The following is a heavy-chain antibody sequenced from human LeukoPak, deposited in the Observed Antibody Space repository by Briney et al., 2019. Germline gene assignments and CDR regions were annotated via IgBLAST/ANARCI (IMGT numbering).Heavy chain of an antibody. Sequence: HGASVKVSCKASGYTFTSYAMHWVRQAPGQRLEWMGWINAGNGNTKYSQKFQGRVTITRDTSASTAYMELSSLRSEDTAVYYCARLGELSGSYDYWGQGTLVTVSS. J-gene: IGHJ4*02. CDR2: INAGNGNT. V-gene: IGHV1-3*01. CDR3: ARLGELSGSYDY. CDR1: GYTFTSYA. D-gene: IGHD1-26*01.